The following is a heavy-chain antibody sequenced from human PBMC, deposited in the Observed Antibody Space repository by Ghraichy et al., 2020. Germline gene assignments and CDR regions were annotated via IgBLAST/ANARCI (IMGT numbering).Heavy chain of an antibody. CDR3: TTHSPYYYDSSGYVYGDDY. V-gene: IGHV3-15*01. D-gene: IGHD3-22*01. CDR1: GFTFSNAW. Sequence: GESLNISCAASGFTFSNAWMSWVRQAPGKGLEWVGRIKSKTDGGTTDYAAPVKGRFTISRDDSKNTLYLQMNSLKTEDTAVYYCTTHSPYYYDSSGYVYGDDYWGQGTLVTVSS. CDR2: IKSKTDGGTT. J-gene: IGHJ4*02.